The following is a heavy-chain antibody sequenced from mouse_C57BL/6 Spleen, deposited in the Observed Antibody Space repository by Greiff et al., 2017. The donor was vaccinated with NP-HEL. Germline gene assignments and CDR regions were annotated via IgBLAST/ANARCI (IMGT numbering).Heavy chain of an antibody. CDR3: ARADGYYAWFAY. Sequence: QVQLQQPGAALVRPGSSVKLSCKASGYTFPSYWMHWVTPRPIQGLEWIGNIDPSDSETHYNQKFKDKATLTVDKSSSTAYMQLSSLTSEDAAVYYCARADGYYAWFAYWGQGTLVTVSA. V-gene: IGHV1-52*01. D-gene: IGHD2-3*01. CDR2: IDPSDSET. J-gene: IGHJ3*01. CDR1: GYTFPSYW.